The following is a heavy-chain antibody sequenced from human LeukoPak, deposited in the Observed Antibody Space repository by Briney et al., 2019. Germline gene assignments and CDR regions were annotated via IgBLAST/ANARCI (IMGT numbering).Heavy chain of an antibody. J-gene: IGHJ4*02. CDR3: ARDGAIGGSYSFDY. Sequence: GGSLRLSCAASGFTFSSYAMHWVRQAPGKGLEWVAVISYDGSNKYYADYVKGRFTISRDNSKNMLYLQMNSLRAEDTAVYYCARDGAIGGSYSFDYWGQGTLVTVSS. CDR1: GFTFSSYA. V-gene: IGHV3-30-3*01. CDR2: ISYDGSNK. D-gene: IGHD1-26*01.